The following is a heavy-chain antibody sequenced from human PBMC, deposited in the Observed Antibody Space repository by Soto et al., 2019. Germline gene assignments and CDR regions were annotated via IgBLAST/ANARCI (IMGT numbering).Heavy chain of an antibody. Sequence: QVQLQQSGAGLLKPSETLSLTCDVYGGSFSGYIWTWIRQTPGKGLQWIGQINHSGSANYNPSLXSRLTISVPTSXXXFXXELSSVAAADTAVYYCARGLISGSHYSGGWYYFDSWGQGTQVTVSS. CDR2: INHSGSA. CDR3: ARGLISGSHYSGGWYYFDS. D-gene: IGHD1-26*01. CDR1: GGSFSGYI. J-gene: IGHJ4*02. V-gene: IGHV4-34*01.